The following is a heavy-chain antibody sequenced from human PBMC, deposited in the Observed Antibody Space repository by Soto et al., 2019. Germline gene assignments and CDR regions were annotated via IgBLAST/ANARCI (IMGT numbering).Heavy chain of an antibody. J-gene: IGHJ5*02. Sequence: SETLSLTCTVSGGSISSDSYFWAWIRQPPRKGLEWVGSIYYTGTTHYSPSLKSRLTISVDRAKNQLFLNLISVTAADTAVYYCARRLYTNSPFEPWGQGTQVTVSS. CDR3: ARRLYTNSPFEP. CDR1: GGSISSDSYF. V-gene: IGHV4-39*01. CDR2: IYYTGTT. D-gene: IGHD2-2*02.